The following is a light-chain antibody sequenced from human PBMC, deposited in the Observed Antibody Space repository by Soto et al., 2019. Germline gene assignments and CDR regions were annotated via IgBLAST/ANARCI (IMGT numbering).Light chain of an antibody. CDR2: EVS. V-gene: IGLV2-23*02. Sequence: QAASVSGSPGQSITISCTGTSRDVGLYNLVSWYQQLPGKAPKLIIYEVSERPSGISDRFSGSKSGNTASLTISGLQDGDEADYYCCSYVGSSILMFGGGTKLTVL. J-gene: IGLJ3*02. CDR3: CSYVGSSILM. CDR1: SRDVGLYNL.